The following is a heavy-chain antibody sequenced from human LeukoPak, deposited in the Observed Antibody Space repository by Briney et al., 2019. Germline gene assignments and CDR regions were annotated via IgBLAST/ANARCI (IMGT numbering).Heavy chain of an antibody. V-gene: IGHV3-23*01. D-gene: IGHD3-22*01. CDR2: ISGSGGST. J-gene: IGHJ1*01. CDR3: AKVEMVITTRYFQH. CDR1: GFTFSSYA. Sequence: GGSLRLSCAASGFTFSSYAMGWVRQAPGKGLEWVSAISGSGGSTYYADSVKGRFTISRDNSKNTLYLQMNSLRAEDTAVYYCAKVEMVITTRYFQHWGQGTLGTVSS.